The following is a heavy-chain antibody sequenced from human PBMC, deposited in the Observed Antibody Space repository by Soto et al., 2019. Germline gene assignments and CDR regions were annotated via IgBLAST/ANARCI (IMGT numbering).Heavy chain of an antibody. D-gene: IGHD3-10*01. CDR1: GYSFTSFG. CDR3: ARDQCLKGRLDP. V-gene: IGHV1-18*01. CDR2: ISAYNGNT. Sequence: QVQLVQSGAEVKKPGASVKVSCKASGYSFTSFGFSWVRQAPGHGLEWIGWISAYNGNTNYAQNFQGRVTMTTDTSTNTAYIELWSLRSDDTAVYFCARDQCLKGRLDPWGQGTLITVSS. J-gene: IGHJ5*02.